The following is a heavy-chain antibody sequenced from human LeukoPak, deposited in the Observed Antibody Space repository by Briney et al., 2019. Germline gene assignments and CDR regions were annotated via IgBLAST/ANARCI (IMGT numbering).Heavy chain of an antibody. J-gene: IGHJ4*02. CDR2: LHDSGRT. Sequence: SETLSLTCTVSGGSVSSGSYYWIWIRQPPGKGLEWIGYLHDSGRTNYSPSLKSRVTISVDTSKNQFSLKMSSVTAADTAVYYCARSHGAYWGRGTLVTVSS. D-gene: IGHD4/OR15-4a*01. CDR1: GGSVSSGSYY. V-gene: IGHV4-61*01. CDR3: ARSHGAY.